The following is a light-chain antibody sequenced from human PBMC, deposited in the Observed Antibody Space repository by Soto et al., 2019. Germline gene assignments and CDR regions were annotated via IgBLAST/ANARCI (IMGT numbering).Light chain of an antibody. V-gene: IGLV2-14*01. CDR2: DVS. J-gene: IGLJ2*01. CDR3: SSYTSSSTPRVV. Sequence: QSALTQPASVSGSPGQSITISCTGTSSDVGGYNYVSWYQQHPGKDPKLMIYDVSNRPSGVSNRFSGSKSGNTASLTISGLQAEDEADYYCSSYTSSSTPRVVFGGGTKRTVL. CDR1: SSDVGGYNY.